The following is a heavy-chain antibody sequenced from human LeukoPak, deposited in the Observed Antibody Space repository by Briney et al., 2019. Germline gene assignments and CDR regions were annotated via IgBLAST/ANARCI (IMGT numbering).Heavy chain of an antibody. Sequence: ASVKVSCKASGYMFTAHFLHWVRQAPGQGLEWMGWIDPNSGGTNYARKFQGRVTMTRDTSMRTAYMALSRLTSDDTAVYYCAREIVSASTVGFDYWGQGTLVTVST. CDR3: AREIVSASTVGFDY. D-gene: IGHD5/OR15-5a*01. J-gene: IGHJ4*02. V-gene: IGHV1-2*02. CDR2: IDPNSGGT. CDR1: GYMFTAHF.